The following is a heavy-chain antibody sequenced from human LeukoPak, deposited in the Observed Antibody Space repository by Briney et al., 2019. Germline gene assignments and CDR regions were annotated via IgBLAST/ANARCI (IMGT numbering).Heavy chain of an antibody. CDR3: SGYSYYYYYYMDV. CDR2: IYYSGST. CDR1: GGSISSYY. Sequence: SETLSLTCTVSGGSISSYYWSWIRQPPGKGLEWIGYIYYSGSTNYNPSLKSRVTISVDTSKNQFSLKLSSVTAAETAVYYCSGYSYYYYYYMDVWGKGTTVTVSS. J-gene: IGHJ6*03. V-gene: IGHV4-59*01. D-gene: IGHD3-22*01.